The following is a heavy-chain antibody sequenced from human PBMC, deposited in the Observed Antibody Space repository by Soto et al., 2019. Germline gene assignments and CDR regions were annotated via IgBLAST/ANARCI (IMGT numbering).Heavy chain of an antibody. J-gene: IGHJ4*02. CDR1: GYTFTNYY. V-gene: IGHV1-46*01. CDR3: ARRYYSGSGSPVALDY. D-gene: IGHD3-10*01. CDR2: INPSGGST. Sequence: QVQLVQSGAGVKKPGASVNVSCKASGYTFTNYYIHWVRQAPGQGLGWMGIINPSGGSTNYAQKFQGRVTMTRDTSTSTVFMELSSLRSDDTAVYYCARRYYSGSGSPVALDYWGQGTLVTVSS.